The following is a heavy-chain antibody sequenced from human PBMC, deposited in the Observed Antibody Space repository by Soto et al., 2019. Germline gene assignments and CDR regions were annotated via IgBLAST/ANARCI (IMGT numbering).Heavy chain of an antibody. V-gene: IGHV3-21*01. CDR3: ARVLARVFPFFSGWYDY. D-gene: IGHD6-19*01. CDR2: ISSSSSYI. Sequence: EVQLVESGGGLVKPGGSLRLSCAASGFTFSSYSMNWVRQAPGKGLEWVSSISSSSSYIYYADSVKGRFTISRDNAKNSLYLQMNSLRAEDTAVYYCARVLARVFPFFSGWYDYWGQGTLVTVSS. J-gene: IGHJ4*02. CDR1: GFTFSSYS.